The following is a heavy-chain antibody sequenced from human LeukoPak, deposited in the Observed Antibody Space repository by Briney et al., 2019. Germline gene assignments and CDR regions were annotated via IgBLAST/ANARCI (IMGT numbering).Heavy chain of an antibody. CDR3: ARVMVRGVRAPSSYYFDY. Sequence: ASVKVSCKASGYTFTGYYMHWVRQAPGQGPEWMGWINPNSGGTNYAQKFQGRVTMTRDTSISTAYMELSRLRSDDTAVYYCARVMVRGVRAPSSYYFDYWGQGTLVTVSS. V-gene: IGHV1-2*02. CDR2: INPNSGGT. J-gene: IGHJ4*02. D-gene: IGHD3-10*01. CDR1: GYTFTGYY.